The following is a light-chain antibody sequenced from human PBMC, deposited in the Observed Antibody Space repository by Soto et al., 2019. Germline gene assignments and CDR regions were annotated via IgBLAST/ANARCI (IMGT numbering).Light chain of an antibody. CDR1: SSNIGAGYD. CDR2: GNS. CDR3: QSYDSSLSGSEV. V-gene: IGLV1-40*01. Sequence: QSVLTQPPSVSGAPGQRVTIPCTGSSSNIGAGYDVHWYQQLPGTAPKLLIYGNSNRPSGVPDRFSGSKSGTSASLAITGLQAEDEADYYCQSYDSSLSGSEVFGGGTKVTVL. J-gene: IGLJ3*02.